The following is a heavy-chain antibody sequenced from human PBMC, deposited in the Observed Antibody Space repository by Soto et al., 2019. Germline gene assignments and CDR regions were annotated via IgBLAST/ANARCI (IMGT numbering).Heavy chain of an antibody. CDR1: GGTFSSYA. CDR3: ASPTSEWLPPARDYYYGMDV. D-gene: IGHD3-3*01. CDR2: LIPIFGTA. Sequence: QVQLVQSGAEVKKPGSSVKVSCKASGGTFSSYAISWVRQAPGQGLEWMGGLIPIFGTANYEQKFQGRVTITADKSTSPAYMELSSLSSEYTAVYDCASPTSEWLPPARDYYYGMDVWGQGTTVPVSS. V-gene: IGHV1-69*06. J-gene: IGHJ6*02.